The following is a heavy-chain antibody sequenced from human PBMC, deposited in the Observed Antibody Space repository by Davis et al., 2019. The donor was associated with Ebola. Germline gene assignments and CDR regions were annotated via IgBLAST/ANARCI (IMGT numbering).Heavy chain of an antibody. D-gene: IGHD5-18*01. V-gene: IGHV4-59*12. J-gene: IGHJ6*02. CDR1: GASISSYY. CDR3: ARGADTAMVSMDV. Sequence: SETLSLTCSVSGASISSYYWSWIRQAPGKGLEWIGFRYNSGSTNHNPSLQSRVIISIDTANKQISLNLSSLTAADTAVYYCARGADTAMVSMDVWGQGTTVTVSS. CDR2: RYNSGST.